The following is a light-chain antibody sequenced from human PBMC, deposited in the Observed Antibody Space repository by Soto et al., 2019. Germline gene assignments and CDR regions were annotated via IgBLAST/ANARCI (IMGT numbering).Light chain of an antibody. V-gene: IGLV6-57*02. CDR2: EDN. CDR1: SGSIASNY. Sequence: NFMLTQPHSVSASPGKTVTISCTGSSGSIASNYVQWFQQRPGSAPTTVIYEDNQRPSGVPERFSGSIDSSSNSASLTISGLKTEDEADYYCQSYDSNNHVVFGGGTKLTVL. CDR3: QSYDSNNHVV. J-gene: IGLJ2*01.